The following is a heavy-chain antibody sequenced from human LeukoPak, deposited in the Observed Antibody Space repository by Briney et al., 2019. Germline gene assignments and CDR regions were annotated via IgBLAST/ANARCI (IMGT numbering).Heavy chain of an antibody. J-gene: IGHJ4*02. D-gene: IGHD3-3*01. CDR1: GFTFGDYA. V-gene: IGHV3-49*04. Sequence: GGSLRLSCTASGFTFGDYAMSWVRQAPGKGLEWVGFIRSKAYGGTTEYAASVKGRFTISRDDSKSIAYLQMNSLKTEDAAVYYCTRTGGRYDFWCGYFDYWGQGTLVTVSS. CDR3: TRTGGRYDFWCGYFDY. CDR2: IRSKAYGGTT.